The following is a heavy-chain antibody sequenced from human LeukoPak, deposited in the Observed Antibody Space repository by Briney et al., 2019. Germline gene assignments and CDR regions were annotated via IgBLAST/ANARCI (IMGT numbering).Heavy chain of an antibody. Sequence: GASVKVSCKASGGTFSSYAISWVRQAPGQGLEWMGGIIPIFGTANYAQKFQGRVTITADESTSTAYMELSSLRSEDTAVYYCARGEYCSSTSCYTHGSYYYMDVWGKGTTVTVSS. V-gene: IGHV1-69*13. CDR1: GGTFSSYA. J-gene: IGHJ6*03. CDR3: ARGEYCSSTSCYTHGSYYYMDV. CDR2: IIPIFGTA. D-gene: IGHD2-2*02.